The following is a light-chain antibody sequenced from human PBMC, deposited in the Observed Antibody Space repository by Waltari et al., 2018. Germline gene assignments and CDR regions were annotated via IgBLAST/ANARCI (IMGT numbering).Light chain of an antibody. Sequence: DIQMTQSPSSLSASVGDRVNISCRASEGISIKLNWYQQKPGKAPKLLIYASSSLQSGVPLRFGGSGSGTEFTLTISSLQPEDFATYYCQQSYSALWTFGQGTKVEIQ. CDR3: QQSYSALWT. CDR1: EGISIK. J-gene: IGKJ1*01. V-gene: IGKV1-39*01. CDR2: ASS.